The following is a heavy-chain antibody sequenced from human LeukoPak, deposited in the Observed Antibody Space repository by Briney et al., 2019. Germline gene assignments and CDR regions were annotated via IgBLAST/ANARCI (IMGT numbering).Heavy chain of an antibody. V-gene: IGHV3-48*03. Sequence: PGGSLRLSCAASGFTFSSYEMNWVRQAPGKGLEWVSYISSSGTTIYYADSVKGRFSISRDNAKNSLYLQMNSVRAEDTAVYYCARDGKSTWENGYTYGDYWGQGVLVTVSS. CDR3: ARDGKSTWENGYTYGDY. J-gene: IGHJ4*02. D-gene: IGHD5-18*01. CDR2: ISSSGTTI. CDR1: GFTFSSYE.